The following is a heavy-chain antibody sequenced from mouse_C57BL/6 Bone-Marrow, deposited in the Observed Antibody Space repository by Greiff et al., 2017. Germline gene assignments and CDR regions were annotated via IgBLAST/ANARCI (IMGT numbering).Heavy chain of an antibody. J-gene: IGHJ2*02. D-gene: IGHD3-2*01. CDR1: GYTFTDYE. CDR3: TRDLDSSSFDY. V-gene: IGHV1-15*01. CDR2: IDPETGGT. Sequence: VQRVESGAELVRPGASVTLSCKASGYTFTDYEMHWVKQTPVHGLEWIGAIDPETGGTAYNQKFKGKAILTADKSSSTAYMELRSLTSEDAAVYYCTRDLDSSSFDYWGQGTSLTVSS.